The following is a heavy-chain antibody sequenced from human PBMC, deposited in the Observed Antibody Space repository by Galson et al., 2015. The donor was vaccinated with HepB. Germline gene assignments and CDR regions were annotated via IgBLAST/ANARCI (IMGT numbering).Heavy chain of an antibody. CDR1: GGSISSGSGVGSFY. D-gene: IGHD6-13*01. CDR3: ARRAAQQVGNWFDP. Sequence: SETLSLTCSVSGGSISSGSGVGSFYWGWIRQPPGKGLEWIGSIHYSGKNYTNPSLRSRLAISVDTSKNQFSLSLRSVTAADSGLYFCARRAAQQVGNWFDPWGQGTQVTVSS. J-gene: IGHJ5*02. CDR2: IHYSGKN. V-gene: IGHV4-39*01.